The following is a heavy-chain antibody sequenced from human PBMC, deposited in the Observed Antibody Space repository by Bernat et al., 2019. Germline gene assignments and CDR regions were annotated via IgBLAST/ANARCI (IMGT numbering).Heavy chain of an antibody. CDR3: ARHERGTGLGSAFDI. CDR1: GGSISSGSYY. CDR2: IYTSGST. J-gene: IGHJ3*02. D-gene: IGHD3-16*01. Sequence: QVQLQESGPGLVKPSQTLSLTCTVSGGSISSGSYYWSWIRQSAGKGLEWIGRIYTSGSTYYNPSLKSRVTISVDTSKNQFSLKLSSVTAADTAVYYCARHERGTGLGSAFDIWGQGTMVTVSS. V-gene: IGHV4-61*02.